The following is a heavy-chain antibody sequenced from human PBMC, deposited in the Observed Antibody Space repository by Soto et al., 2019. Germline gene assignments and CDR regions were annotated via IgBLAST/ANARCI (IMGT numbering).Heavy chain of an antibody. CDR3: AQITPVEFKGYYFDC. CDR1: GVSLSTTPVG. D-gene: IGHD3-16*01. CDR2: IYWDDDR. J-gene: IGHJ4*02. Sequence: QITLKESGPTLVKPTQTLTLTCTLSGVSLSTTPVGVGWIRQPPGQALEWLALIYWDDDRRYIPCLKNRLTMSTDSPGGRLVLTMTDMDPVDTATYYCAQITPVEFKGYYFDCWGPGILVTVSS. V-gene: IGHV2-5*02.